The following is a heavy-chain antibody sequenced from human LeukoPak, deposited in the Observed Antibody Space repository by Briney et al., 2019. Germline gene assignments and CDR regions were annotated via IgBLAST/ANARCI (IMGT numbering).Heavy chain of an antibody. V-gene: IGHV4-34*01. D-gene: IGHD3-10*01. J-gene: IGHJ6*02. CDR2: INHSGST. CDR3: ARDYYGSGSFFYGMDV. Sequence: SETLSLTCAVYGGSFSGYYWSWIRQPPGKGLEWIGEINHSGSTNYNPSLKSRVTISVDTSKNQFSLKLSSVTAADTAVYYCARDYYGSGSFFYGMDVWGQGTTVTVSS. CDR1: GGSFSGYY.